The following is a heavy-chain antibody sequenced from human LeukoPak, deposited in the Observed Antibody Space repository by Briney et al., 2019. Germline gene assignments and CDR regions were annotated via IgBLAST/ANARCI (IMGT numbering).Heavy chain of an antibody. D-gene: IGHD5-12*01. V-gene: IGHV1-2*02. CDR1: GYTFTGYY. CDR2: IHPNSGGT. CDR3: AGVEVATMGD. Sequence: ASVKVSCKTSGYTFTGYYLHWVRQAPGQGLEWMGWIHPNSGGTNYAQKFQGRVTMTRDTSISTVYMELSRLKSDDTAVYYCAGVEVATMGDWGQGTLVTVSS. J-gene: IGHJ4*02.